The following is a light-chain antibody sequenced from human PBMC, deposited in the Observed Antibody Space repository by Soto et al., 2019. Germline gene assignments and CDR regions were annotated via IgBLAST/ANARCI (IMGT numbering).Light chain of an antibody. CDR2: AAS. J-gene: IGKJ3*01. Sequence: IQMTQSPPSLSASVGDRVTITCRASQDIRNFVAWYQQKPGKAPKLLIYAASTLQSGVPSRFSGSGSGTDFTLTINGLQPEDVATYSCQKYSSVPVFGPGTKVEIK. V-gene: IGKV1-27*01. CDR1: QDIRNF. CDR3: QKYSSVPV.